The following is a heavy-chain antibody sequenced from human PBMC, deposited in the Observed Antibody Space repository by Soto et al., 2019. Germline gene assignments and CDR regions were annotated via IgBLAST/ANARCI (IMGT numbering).Heavy chain of an antibody. D-gene: IGHD3-9*01. CDR3: AKLRYFDWSSYNWFEY. Sequence: PGGSCRHSCTGSAVMLSPYAMPVCRQAPGKGLEWVSGISGSGATTSYADSVKGRFTVSRDNSKNTLYLQMNSLRVEDTAVYYCAKLRYFDWSSYNWFEYWGQGT. CDR2: ISGSGATT. V-gene: IGHV3-23*01. CDR1: AVMLSPYA. J-gene: IGHJ5*01.